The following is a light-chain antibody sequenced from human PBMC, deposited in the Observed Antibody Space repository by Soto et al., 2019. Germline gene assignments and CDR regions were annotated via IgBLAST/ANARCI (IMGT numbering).Light chain of an antibody. CDR1: ERVSSN. Sequence: IVMTQSEATLSVSPGERATLSCRASERVSSNLAWYQQIPGQAPRLLIYGASTRATGIPDRFSGSGSGTEFALTISSLQSEDFAVYYCQQYINWPPWTFGQGTKVEIK. CDR3: QQYINWPPWT. V-gene: IGKV3-15*01. J-gene: IGKJ1*01. CDR2: GAS.